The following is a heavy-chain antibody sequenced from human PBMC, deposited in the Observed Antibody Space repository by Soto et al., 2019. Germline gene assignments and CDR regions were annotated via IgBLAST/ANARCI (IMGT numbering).Heavy chain of an antibody. D-gene: IGHD6-6*01. CDR1: GDSVSSKSVA. J-gene: IGHJ4*02. V-gene: IGHV6-1*01. CDR2: TLYRSKWLN. CDR3: ARDQYSSPSLFFDS. Sequence: PSQTLSLTCAISGDSVSSKSVAWNWIRQSPSRGLEWLGRTLYRSKWLNDYAVFVKSRITINPDTSKNQFSLQLNSVTPEDTFVYFFARDQYSSPSLFFDSWGPGILVTVSS.